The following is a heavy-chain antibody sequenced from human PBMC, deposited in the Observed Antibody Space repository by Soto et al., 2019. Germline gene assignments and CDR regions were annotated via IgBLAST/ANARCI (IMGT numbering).Heavy chain of an antibody. CDR1: GGSISSYY. CDR3: ARVGYYYDSSGYYYYGMDV. J-gene: IGHJ6*02. V-gene: IGHV4-59*01. D-gene: IGHD3-22*01. Sequence: QVQLQESGPGLVKPSETLSLTCTVSGGSISSYYWSWIRQPPGKGLEWIGYIYYSGSTNYNPSLKSRVTISVDTSKNQFSLKLSSVTAADTAVYYCARVGYYYDSSGYYYYGMDVWGQGTTVTVSS. CDR2: IYYSGST.